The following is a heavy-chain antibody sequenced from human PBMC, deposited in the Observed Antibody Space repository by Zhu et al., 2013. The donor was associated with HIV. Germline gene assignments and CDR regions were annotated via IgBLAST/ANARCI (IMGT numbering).Heavy chain of an antibody. Sequence: QVQLVQSGAEVKKPGSSVKVSCKASGYTFTSYGINWVRQAPGQGLEWLGWISAYNGNTNYAQKFQGRVTMTTDTSTSTGYMELRSLRSEDTAVYYCGRHHNSGYYSYFDYWGQGTLVTVSS. J-gene: IGHJ4*02. V-gene: IGHV1-18*01. CDR2: ISAYNGNT. D-gene: IGHD3-22*01. CDR1: GYTFTSYG. CDR3: GRHHNSGYYSYFDY.